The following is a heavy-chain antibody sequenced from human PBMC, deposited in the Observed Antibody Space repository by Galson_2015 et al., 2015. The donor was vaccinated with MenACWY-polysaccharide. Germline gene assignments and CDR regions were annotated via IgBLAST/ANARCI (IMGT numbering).Heavy chain of an antibody. CDR1: GFNFSILV. J-gene: IGHJ4*02. D-gene: IGHD1-26*01. V-gene: IGHV3-23*01. CDR2: ISSGSDTT. CDR3: VKGGWADN. Sequence: LRLSCAASGFNFSILVLTWVRQGPGKGLEWVSAISSGSDTTYYTDSVKGRFTISRDNSKDTVHLQMDSLRAEDTAVYYCVKGGWADNWGQGTLVTVSS.